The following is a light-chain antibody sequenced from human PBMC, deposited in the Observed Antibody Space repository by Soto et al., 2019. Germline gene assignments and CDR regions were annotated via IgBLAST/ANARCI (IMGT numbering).Light chain of an antibody. CDR1: QSVSSF. CDR2: DAS. Sequence: EIVLTQSPATLSLSPGERATLSCRASQSVSSFLAWYQQKAGQAPRLLIYDASHRATGIPARFSGSGSGTDFTLTINSLEPEDFALYYCQQRYYWPPTFGQGTKVEIK. V-gene: IGKV3-11*01. J-gene: IGKJ1*01. CDR3: QQRYYWPPT.